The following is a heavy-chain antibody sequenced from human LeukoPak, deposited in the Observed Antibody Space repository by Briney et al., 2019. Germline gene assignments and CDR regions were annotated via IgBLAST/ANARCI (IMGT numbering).Heavy chain of an antibody. CDR2: INPNSGGT. Sequence: ASVKVSCKASGYTFIDYYMYWVRQAPGQGLEWMGWINPNSGGTNYAQKFQGRVTMTRDTSISTAYMELSRLRSDDTAVYYCARAMSIAARLQTIFDYWGQGTLVTVSS. J-gene: IGHJ4*02. D-gene: IGHD6-6*01. CDR3: ARAMSIAARLQTIFDY. CDR1: GYTFIDYY. V-gene: IGHV1-2*02.